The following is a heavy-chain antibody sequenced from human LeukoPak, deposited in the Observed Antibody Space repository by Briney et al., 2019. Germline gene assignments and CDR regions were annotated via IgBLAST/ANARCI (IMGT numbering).Heavy chain of an antibody. CDR3: ARVVGSTSWFDS. CDR1: GDLIIGAPYY. Sequence: PSQTLSLTCSVSGDLIIGAPYYWSWDRQHPGKGLEWIAYTYYSGNTYYNPSLKSRTTLSVDTSKNQFSLNLTSVTAADTAVYFCARVVGSTSWFDSWGQGTLVTVSS. V-gene: IGHV4-31*03. CDR2: TYYSGNT. J-gene: IGHJ5*01. D-gene: IGHD1-26*01.